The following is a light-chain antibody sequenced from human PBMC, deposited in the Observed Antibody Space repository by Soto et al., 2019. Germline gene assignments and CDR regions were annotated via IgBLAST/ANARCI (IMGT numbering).Light chain of an antibody. CDR1: QGISSY. CDR3: QLYDTYYT. Sequence: AIPLAQSPPSFSASVRERGPSXFRASQGISSYLALYQKKPGKAPKLLIYAASSLQSGVPSRYSGSGSGTEFTLTINSLQPDDFATYYCQLYDTYYTFGQGTKLDI. V-gene: IGKV1-8*01. J-gene: IGKJ2*01. CDR2: AAS.